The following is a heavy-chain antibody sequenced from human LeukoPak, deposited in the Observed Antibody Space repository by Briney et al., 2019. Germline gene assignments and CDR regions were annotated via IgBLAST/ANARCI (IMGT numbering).Heavy chain of an antibody. D-gene: IGHD5-18*01. CDR3: ARVTVAVKNPVPFDP. CDR1: GYSISSGYY. J-gene: IGHJ5*02. CDR2: IYHSGST. Sequence: SETLSLTCAVSGYSISSGYYWGWIRPPPGKGLEWIGSIYHSGSTYYNPSLKSRVTISVDTSKNQFSLKLSSVTAADTAVYYCARVTVAVKNPVPFDPWGQGTLVTVSS. V-gene: IGHV4-38-2*01.